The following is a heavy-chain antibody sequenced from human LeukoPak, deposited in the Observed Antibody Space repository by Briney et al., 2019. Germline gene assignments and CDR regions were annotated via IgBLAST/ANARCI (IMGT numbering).Heavy chain of an antibody. V-gene: IGHV3-48*03. J-gene: IGHJ4*02. Sequence: GGSLRLSCAASGFTFSSYDMTWVRQAPGKGLEWVSYIGSSGSIMYYADSVKGRFTISRDNAKNSLYLQMNSLRAEDTAVYYCARDVNGYFDYWGQGTLVTVSS. CDR3: ARDVNGYFDY. CDR2: IGSSGSIM. CDR1: GFTFSSYD.